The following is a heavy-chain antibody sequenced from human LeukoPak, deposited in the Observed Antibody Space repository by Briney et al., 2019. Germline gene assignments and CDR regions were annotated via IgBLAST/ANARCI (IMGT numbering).Heavy chain of an antibody. CDR3: ARTEGDSSGYLPFDY. J-gene: IGHJ4*02. Sequence: PSETLSLTCTVSGGSFNSGDYYWSWVRQPPGKGLEWIGSMYHSGNTYYNPSLKSRVTISVDTSKNQFSLKLNSVTAADTAVYYCARTEGDSSGYLPFDYWGQGTLVTVSS. CDR2: MYHSGNT. D-gene: IGHD3-22*01. CDR1: GGSFNSGDYY. V-gene: IGHV4-39*07.